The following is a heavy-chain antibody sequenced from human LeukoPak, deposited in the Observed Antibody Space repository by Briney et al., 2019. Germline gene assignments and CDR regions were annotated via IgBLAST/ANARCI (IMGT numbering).Heavy chain of an antibody. CDR3: ARVSPFDY. J-gene: IGHJ4*02. Sequence: PGGSLRLSCAASGFTVSSNYMSWVRQAPGKGLEWVSVIYSGGSTYYAGSVQGRFTISRDNAKNTLDLQMNSLRAEDTAAYYCARVSPFDYWGQGTLVTVSS. V-gene: IGHV3-66*01. CDR1: GFTVSSNY. CDR2: IYSGGST.